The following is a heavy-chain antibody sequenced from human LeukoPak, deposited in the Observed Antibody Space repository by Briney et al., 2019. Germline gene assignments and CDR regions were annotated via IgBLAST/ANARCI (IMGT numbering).Heavy chain of an antibody. CDR3: ARESFIAAAGPIFDY. D-gene: IGHD6-13*01. CDR1: GGSISSYY. J-gene: IGHJ4*02. Sequence: SETLCLTCTVSGGSISSYYWSWIRQPAGKGLEWIGRIYTSGGTNYNPSLKSRVTMSVDTSKNQFSLKLSSVTAADTAVYYCARESFIAAAGPIFDYWGQGTLVTVSS. V-gene: IGHV4-4*07. CDR2: IYTSGGT.